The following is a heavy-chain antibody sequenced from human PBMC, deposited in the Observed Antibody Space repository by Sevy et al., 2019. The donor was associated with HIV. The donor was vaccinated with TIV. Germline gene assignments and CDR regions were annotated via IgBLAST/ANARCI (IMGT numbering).Heavy chain of an antibody. D-gene: IGHD6-13*01. CDR2: IYSGGTT. J-gene: IGHJ1*01. CDR3: ASVRGNSWYPEYFQD. V-gene: IGHV3-66*02. CDR1: GFTVSGNY. Sequence: GGSLRLSCAASGFTVSGNYMSWVRQAPGKGLEWVSVIYSGGTTYYVDSVKGRFTLSRDNSKNTLYLQMNSLRAEDTALYYCASVRGNSWYPEYFQDWGQGTLVTVSS.